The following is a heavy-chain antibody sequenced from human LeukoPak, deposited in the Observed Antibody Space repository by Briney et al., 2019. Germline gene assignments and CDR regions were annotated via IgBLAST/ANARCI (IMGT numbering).Heavy chain of an antibody. CDR3: ARVLMGIAAAGKDY. CDR2: INPNSGGT. Sequence: GASVKVSCKASGYTFTCYYMHWVRQAPGQGREWMGRINPNSGGTNYAQKFQGRVTMTRETSISTAYMELSRLRSDDTAVYYCARVLMGIAAAGKDYWGQGTLVTVSS. V-gene: IGHV1-2*06. J-gene: IGHJ4*02. D-gene: IGHD6-13*01. CDR1: GYTFTCYY.